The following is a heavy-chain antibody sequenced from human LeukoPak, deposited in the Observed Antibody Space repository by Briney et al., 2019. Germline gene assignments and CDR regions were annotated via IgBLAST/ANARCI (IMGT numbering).Heavy chain of an antibody. CDR3: AREGTSGTHLNWFDP. Sequence: PGGSLRLSCAASGFTFSSYSMNWVRQAPGKGLEWFSYISSSSSTIYYADSVKGRFTISRDNAKNSLYLQMNSLGDEDTAVYYCAREGTSGTHLNWFDPWGQGTLVTVSS. J-gene: IGHJ5*02. CDR2: ISSSSSTI. V-gene: IGHV3-48*02. CDR1: GFTFSSYS. D-gene: IGHD1-1*01.